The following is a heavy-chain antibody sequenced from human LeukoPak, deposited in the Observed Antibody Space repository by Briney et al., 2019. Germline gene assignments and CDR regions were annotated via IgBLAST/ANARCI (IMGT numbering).Heavy chain of an antibody. CDR2: IYGGGDT. V-gene: IGHV3-53*01. D-gene: IGHD6-19*01. Sequence: PGGSLRLSCAPSGFSVSNNYMSWVRQAPGKGLECISLIYGGGDTYYADSVKGRFTISRDNSKNTLYLQMNSLRAEDTAVYYCARSHSSAFAWGFDIWGQGTRVTVSS. CDR3: ARSHSSAFAWGFDI. CDR1: GFSVSNNY. J-gene: IGHJ3*02.